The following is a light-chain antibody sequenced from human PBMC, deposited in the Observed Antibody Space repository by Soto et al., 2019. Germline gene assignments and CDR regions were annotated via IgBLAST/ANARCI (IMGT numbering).Light chain of an antibody. V-gene: IGKV1-33*01. Sequence: DIQMTQSPSSLSASVGDRVTITCQASQDISNYLNWYQQKPGKAPKLLIYDASNLETGVPSRFSGSVSGTDFTFTISSLQPEDIATYYCQQYDNLPPFTFGPGTKVDI. CDR1: QDISNY. CDR2: DAS. J-gene: IGKJ3*01. CDR3: QQYDNLPPFT.